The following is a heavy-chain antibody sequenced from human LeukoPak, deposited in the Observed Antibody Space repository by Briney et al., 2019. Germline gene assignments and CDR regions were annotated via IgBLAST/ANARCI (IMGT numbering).Heavy chain of an antibody. D-gene: IGHD6-13*01. CDR2: ISYDGSNE. CDR1: GFTFSSYA. CDR3: ARDHSSSWYYFDY. V-gene: IGHV3-30-3*01. Sequence: GGSLRLSCAASGFTFSSYAMHWVRQAPGKGLEGVAVISYDGSNEYYADSVKGRFTISRDNSKNTLYLQMNSLRAEDTAVYYCARDHSSSWYYFDYWGQGTLVTVSS. J-gene: IGHJ4*02.